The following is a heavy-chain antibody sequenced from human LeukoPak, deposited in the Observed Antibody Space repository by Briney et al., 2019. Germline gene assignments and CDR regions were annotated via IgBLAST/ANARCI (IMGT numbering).Heavy chain of an antibody. CDR1: GYTFTSYY. J-gene: IGHJ2*01. CDR2: INPSGGST. V-gene: IGHV1-46*01. CDR3: ARAPSTPYGSGSSNWYFDL. D-gene: IGHD3-10*01. Sequence: ASVKVSCKASGYTFTSYYMHWVRQAPGQGLEWMGIINPSGGSTSYAQKFQGRVTMTRDTSTSTVYMELSSLRSEDTAVYYCARAPSTPYGSGSSNWYFDLWGRGTLVTVSS.